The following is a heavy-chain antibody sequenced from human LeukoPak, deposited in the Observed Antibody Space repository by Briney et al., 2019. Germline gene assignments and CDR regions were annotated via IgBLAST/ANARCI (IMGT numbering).Heavy chain of an antibody. CDR2: ISAYNGNT. J-gene: IGHJ6*02. D-gene: IGHD6-6*01. V-gene: IGHV1-18*01. CDR3: ARDEQLGLYYYGMDV. Sequence: ASVKVSCKASGYTFTSYGISWVRQAPGQGLEWMGWISAYNGNTNYAQKLQGRVTMTTDTSTSTAYVELRSLRSDDTAVYYCARDEQLGLYYYGMDVWGQGTTVTVSS. CDR1: GYTFTSYG.